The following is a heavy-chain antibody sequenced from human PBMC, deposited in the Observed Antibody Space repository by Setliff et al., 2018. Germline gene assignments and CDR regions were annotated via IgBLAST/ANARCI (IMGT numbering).Heavy chain of an antibody. CDR2: ISDSRNT. J-gene: IGHJ3*01. Sequence: SETLSLTCSVSGNSISNGDYYWNWIRQSPGKGLEWIGVISDSRNTHYNPSLKSRTTISVDTSKNQFSLRLTSVTAADTAVYFCARAPAYLRGSTFGPDAFDFWGQGTMVTVSS. D-gene: IGHD3-16*01. V-gene: IGHV4-30-4*01. CDR3: ARAPAYLRGSTFGPDAFDF. CDR1: GNSISNGDYY.